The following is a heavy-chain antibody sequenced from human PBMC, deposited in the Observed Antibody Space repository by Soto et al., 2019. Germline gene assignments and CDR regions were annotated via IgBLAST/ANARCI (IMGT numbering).Heavy chain of an antibody. J-gene: IGHJ1*01. CDR3: ARGGAQAARGDFQH. CDR1: GYTFTSYD. Sequence: ASAKVSCKASGYTFTSYDINWVRQAPGQGLEWMGWMNPNSGNTGYAQKFQGRVTMTRNTSISTAYKEMRSLRSEDTTEYYCARGGAQAARGDFQHWGQGTLVTVSS. CDR2: MNPNSGNT. D-gene: IGHD6-6*01. V-gene: IGHV1-8*01.